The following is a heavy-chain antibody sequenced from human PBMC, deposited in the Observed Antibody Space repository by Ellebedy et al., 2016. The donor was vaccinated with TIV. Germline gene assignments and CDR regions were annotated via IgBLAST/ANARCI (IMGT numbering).Heavy chain of an antibody. V-gene: IGHV3-30*04. J-gene: IGHJ4*02. CDR2: ISYDGSNK. Sequence: GGSLRLSXVASGFTFSSYAMHWVRQAPGKGLEWVAVISYDGSNKYYADSVKGRFTISRDNSKNTLYLQMNSLRAEDTAVYYCAPWASMDWGQGTLVTVSS. D-gene: IGHD1-26*01. CDR3: APWASMD. CDR1: GFTFSSYA.